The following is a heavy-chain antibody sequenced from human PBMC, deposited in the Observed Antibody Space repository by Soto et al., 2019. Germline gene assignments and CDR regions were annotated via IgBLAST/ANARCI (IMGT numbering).Heavy chain of an antibody. Sequence: SVKVSCKASGFTFTSSAVQWVRQARGQRLEWIGWIVVGSGNTNYAQKFQERVTITRDMSTSTAYMELSSLRSEDTAVYYCAIFTYYYDSSGYYYDGYFDYWGQGTLVTVSS. D-gene: IGHD3-22*01. CDR3: AIFTYYYDSSGYYYDGYFDY. V-gene: IGHV1-58*01. CDR2: IVVGSGNT. J-gene: IGHJ4*02. CDR1: GFTFTSSA.